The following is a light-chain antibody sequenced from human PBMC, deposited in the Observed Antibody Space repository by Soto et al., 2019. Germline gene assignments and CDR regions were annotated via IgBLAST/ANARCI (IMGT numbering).Light chain of an antibody. CDR1: SSDVGGYNY. CDR2: DVS. J-gene: IGLJ1*01. Sequence: QSALTQPASVSGSPGQSITISCTGTSSDVGGYNYVSWYQQHPGKAPKLMIDDVSNRPSGVSNRFSGSKSGNTASLTISGLPAEAEADYYCSSYTSSSSYVFGTGTKVTVL. V-gene: IGLV2-14*01. CDR3: SSYTSSSSYV.